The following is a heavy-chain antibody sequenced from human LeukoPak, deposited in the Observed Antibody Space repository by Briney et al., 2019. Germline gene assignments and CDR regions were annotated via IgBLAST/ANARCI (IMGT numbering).Heavy chain of an antibody. J-gene: IGHJ4*02. D-gene: IGHD3-22*01. CDR1: GGSISSYY. V-gene: IGHV4-59*08. CDR2: IYYSGST. Sequence: SETLSLTCTVSGGSISSYYWSWIRQPPGKGLEWIGYIYYSGSTNYNPSLKSRVTISVDTSKNQFSLKLSSVTAADTAVYYCARLDYYYDSSGGVWGQGTLVTVSS. CDR3: ARLDYYYDSSGGV.